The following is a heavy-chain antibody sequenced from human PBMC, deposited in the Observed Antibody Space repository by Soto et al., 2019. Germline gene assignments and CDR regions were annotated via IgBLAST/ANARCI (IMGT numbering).Heavy chain of an antibody. V-gene: IGHV1-18*01. D-gene: IGHD1-1*01. CDR1: GYTFTSYG. CDR3: ARGRYGDY. J-gene: IGHJ4*02. Sequence: QVHLVQSGAEVKKPGASVKVSCKGSGYTFTSYGITWVRQAPGQGLEWMGWISAHNGNTDYAQKLQGRVTVTRDTSTGTADMEWASRRTDDTAAYYCARGRYGDYGGQGALFTVSS. CDR2: ISAHNGNT.